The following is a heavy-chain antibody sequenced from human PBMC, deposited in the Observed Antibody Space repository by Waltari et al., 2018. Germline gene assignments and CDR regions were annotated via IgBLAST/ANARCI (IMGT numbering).Heavy chain of an antibody. D-gene: IGHD5-12*01. Sequence: QLQLQESGPTLVKPSETLSLTCTVPGGPISRSRYYWGWIRQSPGKGLEWIGSIYYSGTTYYNPTLESRVTISGDTSKNQFSLKLSSVTAADTAVYYCVRHWKRNGYRFDPWGQGTLVTVSS. V-gene: IGHV4-39*01. J-gene: IGHJ5*02. CDR2: IYYSGTT. CDR1: GGPISRSRYY. CDR3: VRHWKRNGYRFDP.